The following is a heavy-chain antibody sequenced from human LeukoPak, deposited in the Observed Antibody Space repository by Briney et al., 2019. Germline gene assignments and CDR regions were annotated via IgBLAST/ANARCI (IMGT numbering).Heavy chain of an antibody. CDR1: GFTFSSYA. J-gene: IGHJ3*02. CDR2: ISYDGSNK. Sequence: GGSLRLSCAASGFTFSSYAMHWVRQAPGKRLEWVAVISYDGSNKYYADSVKGRFTISRDNSKNTLYLQMNSLRAEDTAVYFCAREENDAFDIWGQGTMVTVSS. V-gene: IGHV3-30*04. CDR3: AREENDAFDI.